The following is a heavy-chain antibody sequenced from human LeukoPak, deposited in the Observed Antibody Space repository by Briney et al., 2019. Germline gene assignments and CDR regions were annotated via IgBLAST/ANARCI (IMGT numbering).Heavy chain of an antibody. CDR3: ARHMGGGIEDMDV. Sequence: SETLSLTCTVSGGSIGTYYWSWVQQSPGTGLEWIGYIYVTGTRYNPYLQSRVTISVDRSRNQFFLKMTSVTAGDRAVYYCARHMGGGIEDMDVWGRGTKVTVSS. CDR2: IYVTGT. V-gene: IGHV4-59*08. J-gene: IGHJ6*03. CDR1: GGSIGTYY. D-gene: IGHD3-16*02.